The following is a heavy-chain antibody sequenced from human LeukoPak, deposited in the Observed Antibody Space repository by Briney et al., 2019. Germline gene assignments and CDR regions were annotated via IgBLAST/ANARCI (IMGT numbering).Heavy chain of an antibody. V-gene: IGHV3-30*04. CDR3: ARGLPYYDILTGYYIPGAGAFGDAFDI. D-gene: IGHD3-9*01. Sequence: GGSLRLSCAASGFTFSSYAMHWGRQAPGKGLEWVAVISYDGSNKYYADSVKGRFTISRDNSKNTLYLQMNSLRAEDTAVYYCARGLPYYDILTGYYIPGAGAFGDAFDIWGQGTMVTVSS. J-gene: IGHJ3*02. CDR2: ISYDGSNK. CDR1: GFTFSSYA.